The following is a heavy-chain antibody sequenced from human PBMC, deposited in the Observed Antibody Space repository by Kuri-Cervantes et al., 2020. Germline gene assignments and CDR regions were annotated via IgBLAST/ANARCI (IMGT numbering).Heavy chain of an antibody. CDR1: GFTFDDYA. CDR3: AKAPKDASAFDI. CDR2: ISWNSGSI. V-gene: IGHV3-9*01. Sequence: SLKISCAASGFTFDDYAMHWVRQAPGKGLEWVSGISWNSGSIGYADSVKGRFTISRDNAKNSLYLQMNSLRAEDTALYYCAKAPKDASAFDIWGQGTMVTVSS. J-gene: IGHJ3*02.